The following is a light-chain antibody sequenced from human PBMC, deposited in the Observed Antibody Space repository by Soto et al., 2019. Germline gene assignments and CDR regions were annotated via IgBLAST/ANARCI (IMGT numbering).Light chain of an antibody. V-gene: IGKV4-1*01. CDR2: CAS. CDR1: QSVLYSSNNKNY. CDR3: QQYYSTPLT. J-gene: IGKJ4*01. Sequence: DIVMTQSPDSLAVSLGERATINCKSSQSVLYSSNNKNYLAWYQQKPVQPPKLLIYCASNRESGVPDRFSGSGSGTDFTLSISSLQAEDVAVYYCQQYYSTPLTFGGGTKVEIK.